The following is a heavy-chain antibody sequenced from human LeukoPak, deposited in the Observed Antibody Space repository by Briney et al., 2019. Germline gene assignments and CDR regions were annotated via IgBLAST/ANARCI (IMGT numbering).Heavy chain of an antibody. CDR2: IYYTGST. V-gene: IGHV4-59*01. J-gene: IGHJ4*02. CDR1: DGSIRSYY. Sequence: KTSETLSLTCTVSDGSIRSYYWSWIRQSPGKGLEWIGYIYYTGSTDYNPSLKSRVTISIDTPKNQFSLKLSSVTAADTAVYYCAREVGGSYYGYWGQGTLVTVSS. D-gene: IGHD3-16*01. CDR3: AREVGGSYYGY.